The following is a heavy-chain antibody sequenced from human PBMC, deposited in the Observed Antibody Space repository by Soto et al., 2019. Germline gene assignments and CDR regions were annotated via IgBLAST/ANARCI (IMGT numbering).Heavy chain of an antibody. CDR3: ATTGGRDFDS. Sequence: EVQLLESGGGLVQPGGSLRLSCAASGFTFSSYAMTWVRQAPGTGLEWVSSISGGGGATYYADSMKGRFTISRDNSKNTLFLQMISLRAEDTAVYYCATTGGRDFDSWGQGILVTVSS. D-gene: IGHD7-27*01. CDR1: GFTFSSYA. J-gene: IGHJ5*01. V-gene: IGHV3-23*01. CDR2: ISGGGGAT.